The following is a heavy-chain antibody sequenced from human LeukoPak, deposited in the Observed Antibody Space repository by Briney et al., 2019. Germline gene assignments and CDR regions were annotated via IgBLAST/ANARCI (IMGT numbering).Heavy chain of an antibody. Sequence: PGGSLRLSCAASGFTFSSYAMHWVRQAPGKGLEWVAVISYDGSNKYYADSGKGRFTISRDNSKNTLYLQMNSLRAEDTAVYYCARVNEGEYYYGSGSYGLDYWGQGTLVTVSS. D-gene: IGHD3-10*01. CDR3: ARVNEGEYYYGSGSYGLDY. CDR1: GFTFSSYA. CDR2: ISYDGSNK. J-gene: IGHJ4*02. V-gene: IGHV3-30*04.